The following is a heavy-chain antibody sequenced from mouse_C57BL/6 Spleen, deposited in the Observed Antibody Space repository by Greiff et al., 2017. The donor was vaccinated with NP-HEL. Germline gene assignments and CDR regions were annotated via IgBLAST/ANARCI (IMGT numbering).Heavy chain of an antibody. CDR1: GFTFSDYG. D-gene: IGHD2-3*01. CDR2: ISSGSSTI. CDR3: ARTGIYDGYQGDFDY. V-gene: IGHV5-17*01. Sequence: EVQVVESGGGLVKPGGSLKLSCAASGFTFSDYGMHWVRQAPEKGLEWVAYISSGSSTIYYADTVKGRFTISRDNAKNTLFLQMTSLRSEDTAMYYCARTGIYDGYQGDFDYWGQGTTLTVSS. J-gene: IGHJ2*01.